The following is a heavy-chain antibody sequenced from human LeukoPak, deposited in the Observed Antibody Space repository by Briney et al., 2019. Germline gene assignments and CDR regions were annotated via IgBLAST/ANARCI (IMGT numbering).Heavy chain of an antibody. V-gene: IGHV1-18*01. Sequence: GASVKVSCKASGYTFTSYGISWVRQAPGQGLEWMGWISAYNGNTNYAQKLQGRVTMTTGTSTSTAYMELRSLRSDDTAVYYCARDRGIAAAGTPGSFDYWGQGTLVTVSS. J-gene: IGHJ4*02. D-gene: IGHD6-13*01. CDR1: GYTFTSYG. CDR3: ARDRGIAAAGTPGSFDY. CDR2: ISAYNGNT.